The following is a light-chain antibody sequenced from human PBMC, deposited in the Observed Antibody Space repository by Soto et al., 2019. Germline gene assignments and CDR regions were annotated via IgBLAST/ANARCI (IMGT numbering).Light chain of an antibody. CDR3: QQYNNWPWT. CDR1: QSISDT. V-gene: IGKV3-15*01. Sequence: EIVIAQSPSTVSVSPSGRSTLSCRASQSISDTLAWYQQKPGQAPRLLIYGASKRATGFPARFSGSGSGTDFTLTISSLQSEDFAVYYCQQYNNWPWTFGQGTKVDIK. CDR2: GAS. J-gene: IGKJ1*01.